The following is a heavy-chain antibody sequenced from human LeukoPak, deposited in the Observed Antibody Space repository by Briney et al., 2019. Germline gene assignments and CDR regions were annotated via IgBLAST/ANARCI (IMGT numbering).Heavy chain of an antibody. Sequence: ASVKVSCKASGYTFTGYYMHWARQAPGQGLEWMGWINPNSGGTNYAQKFQGRVTMTRDTSISTAYMELSRLRSDDTAVYYCARPHQLRYFDPFYMDVWGKGTTVTVSS. J-gene: IGHJ6*03. CDR2: INPNSGGT. D-gene: IGHD3-9*01. CDR1: GYTFTGYY. V-gene: IGHV1-2*02. CDR3: ARPHQLRYFDPFYMDV.